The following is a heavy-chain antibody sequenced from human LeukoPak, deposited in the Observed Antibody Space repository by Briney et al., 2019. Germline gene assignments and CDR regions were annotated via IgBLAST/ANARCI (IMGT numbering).Heavy chain of an antibody. V-gene: IGHV4-4*09. CDR3: ARQTHLMVRGRGWFDP. Sequence: PSETLSLTCTVSGGSISSYYWSWIRQPPGKGLEWIGYIYTSGSTNYNPSLESRVTISVDTSKNQFSLKLSSVTAADTAVYYCARQTHLMVRGRGWFDPWGQGTLVTVSS. CDR2: IYTSGST. D-gene: IGHD3-10*01. CDR1: GGSISSYY. J-gene: IGHJ5*02.